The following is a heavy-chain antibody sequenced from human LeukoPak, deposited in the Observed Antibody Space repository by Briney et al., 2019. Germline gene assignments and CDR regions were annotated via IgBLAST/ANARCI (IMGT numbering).Heavy chain of an antibody. CDR2: ITGSGDHT. CDR3: AKGEHIAAAYFDY. J-gene: IGHJ4*02. D-gene: IGHD6-13*01. CDR1: GFTFSSYA. Sequence: GGSLRLSCAASGFTFSSYAMSWVRQAPGKGLEWVSAITGSGDHTYYADSVKGRFTVSRDNSKNTLYLQMNSLRAEDTAVYYCAKGEHIAAAYFDYWGQGTLVTVSS. V-gene: IGHV3-23*01.